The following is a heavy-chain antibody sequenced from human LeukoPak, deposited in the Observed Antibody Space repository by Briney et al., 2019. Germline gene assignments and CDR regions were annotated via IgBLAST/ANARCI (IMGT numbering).Heavy chain of an antibody. CDR1: GGTFSSYA. CDR2: IIPILGIA. Sequence: ASVKVSCKASGGTFSSYAISWVRQAPGQGLEWMGRIIPILGIANYAQKFQGRVTITADKSTSTAYMELSSLRSEDTAVYYCARNRCYRSGSLGMDVCGQWTTFNVFS. CDR3: ARNRCYRSGSLGMDV. V-gene: IGHV1-69*04. D-gene: IGHD2-15*01. J-gene: IGHJ6*02.